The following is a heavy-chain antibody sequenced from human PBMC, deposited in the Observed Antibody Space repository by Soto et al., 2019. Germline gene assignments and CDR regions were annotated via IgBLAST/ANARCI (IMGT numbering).Heavy chain of an antibody. CDR2: INPDNGAA. V-gene: IGHV1-2*02. J-gene: IGHJ4*02. Sequence: GASVKVSCKVSGYTFTGYYLRWARQATGQGLEWMGWINPDNGAANYAQQFQGRVTMTRDTSISTVYLEFSSLRSDDTAVYFCARGEDYRWLFHYRDYWGQGALVTAPQ. D-gene: IGHD2-8*02. CDR1: GYTFTGYY. CDR3: ARGEDYRWLFHYRDY.